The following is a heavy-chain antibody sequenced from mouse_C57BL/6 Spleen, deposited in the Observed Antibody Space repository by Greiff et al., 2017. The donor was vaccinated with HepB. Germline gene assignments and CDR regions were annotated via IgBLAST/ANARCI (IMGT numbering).Heavy chain of an antibody. V-gene: IGHV1-15*01. Sequence: VKLVESGAELVRPGASVTLSCKASGYTFTDYEMHWVKRTPVHGLEWIGAIDPETGGTAYNQKFKGKAILTADKSSSTAYMELRSLTSEDSAVYYCTRGELLAYWGQGTLVTVSA. D-gene: IGHD1-1*01. CDR3: TRGELLAY. CDR2: IDPETGGT. J-gene: IGHJ3*01. CDR1: GYTFTDYE.